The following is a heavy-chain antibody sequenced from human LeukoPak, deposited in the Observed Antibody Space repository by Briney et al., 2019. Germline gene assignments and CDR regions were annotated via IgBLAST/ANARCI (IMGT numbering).Heavy chain of an antibody. D-gene: IGHD3-22*01. CDR1: VCTFISYA. J-gene: IGHJ4*02. V-gene: IGHV1-69*13. CDR2: IIPIFGTA. CDR3: ARKRDYYDSSGYYFDY. Sequence: ASVKVSCKASVCTFISYAISWVRQAHGQGLEWMGGIIPIFGTANYAQKFQGRVTITADESTSTAYMELSSLRSEDTAVYYCARKRDYYDSSGYYFDYWGQGTLVTVSS.